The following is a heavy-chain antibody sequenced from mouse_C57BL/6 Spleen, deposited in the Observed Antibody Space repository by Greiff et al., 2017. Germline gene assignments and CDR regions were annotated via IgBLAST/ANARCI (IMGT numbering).Heavy chain of an antibody. CDR3: AYDSYYYAMDY. V-gene: IGHV1-54*01. Sequence: VQLQQSGAELVRPGTSVKVSCKASGYAFTNYLIEWVKQRPGQGLEWIGVINPGSGGTNYNEKFKGKATLTADKSSSTAYMQLSSLTAEDSAVYFCAYDSYYYAMDYWGQGTSVTVSS. CDR2: INPGSGGT. J-gene: IGHJ4*01. CDR1: GYAFTNYL. D-gene: IGHD2-3*01.